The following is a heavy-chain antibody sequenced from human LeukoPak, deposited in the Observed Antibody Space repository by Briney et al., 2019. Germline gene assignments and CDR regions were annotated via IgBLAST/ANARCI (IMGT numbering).Heavy chain of an antibody. Sequence: SETLSLTCTVSGGSISSYYWSWIRQPPGKGLEWIGYIYYRGSTNYNPSLKSRVTISVDTSKNQFSLKLSSVTAADTAVYYCARYRKRWNDEDWFDPWGQGTLVTVSS. V-gene: IGHV4-59*08. CDR3: ARYRKRWNDEDWFDP. CDR1: GGSISSYY. D-gene: IGHD1-1*01. J-gene: IGHJ5*02. CDR2: IYYRGST.